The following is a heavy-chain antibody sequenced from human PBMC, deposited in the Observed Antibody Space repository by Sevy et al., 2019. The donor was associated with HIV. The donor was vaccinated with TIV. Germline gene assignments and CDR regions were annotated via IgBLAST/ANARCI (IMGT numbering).Heavy chain of an antibody. CDR2: IKSKSDGGTR. V-gene: IGHV3-15*01. CDR3: TTYPRFRGNYYMDV. D-gene: IGHD3-10*01. CDR1: GFTFSNAW. J-gene: IGHJ6*03. Sequence: GGSLRLSCAASGFTFSNAWMSWVRQGPGKGLEWVGRIKSKSDGGTREYAAPVKGRFTISRDDSKNTLYLQVNSLETEDTALYYCTTYPRFRGNYYMDVWGKGTTVTVSS.